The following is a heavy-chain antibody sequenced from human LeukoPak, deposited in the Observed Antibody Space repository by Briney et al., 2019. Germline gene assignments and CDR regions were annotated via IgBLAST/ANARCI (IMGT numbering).Heavy chain of an antibody. J-gene: IGHJ4*02. D-gene: IGHD3-22*01. CDR2: IYTSGST. CDR1: GGSISSGSYF. CDR3: ARGDYYDSSGYYWYFDY. V-gene: IGHV4-61*02. Sequence: PPQTLSLTCTVSGGSISSGSYFWTWIRQPAGKGLEWIGRIYTSGSTNYNPSLKSRVTISIDTSKNQLSLKLSSVTAADTAVYYCARGDYYDSSGYYWYFDYWGQGTLVTVSS.